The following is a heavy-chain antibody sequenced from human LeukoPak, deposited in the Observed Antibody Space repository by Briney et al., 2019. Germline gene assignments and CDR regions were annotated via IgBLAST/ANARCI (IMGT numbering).Heavy chain of an antibody. V-gene: IGHV1-18*01. D-gene: IGHD3-9*01. CDR2: ISAYNGNT. Sequence: ASVKVSCKASGYIFTSYDINWVRQATGQGLEWMGWISAYNGNTNYAQKLQGRVTMTTDTSTSTAYMELRSLRSDDTAVYYCAREGVLRYFDWLLSTHYYYYYMDVWGKGTTVTISS. J-gene: IGHJ6*03. CDR1: GYIFTSYD. CDR3: AREGVLRYFDWLLSTHYYYYYMDV.